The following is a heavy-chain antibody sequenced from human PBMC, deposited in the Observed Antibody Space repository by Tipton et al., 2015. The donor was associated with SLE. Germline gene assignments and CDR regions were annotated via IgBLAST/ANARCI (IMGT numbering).Heavy chain of an antibody. Sequence: TLSLTRTVSGGSISSYYWSWIRQPPGKGLEWIGYIHHSGSANYNPSLKSRATISVDTSKTQFSLKLSSVTAADTAVYFCARDQVGVGDFDYWGQGTLVTVSS. CDR2: IHHSGSA. J-gene: IGHJ4*02. D-gene: IGHD3-16*01. CDR3: ARDQVGVGDFDY. CDR1: GGSISSYY. V-gene: IGHV4-59*01.